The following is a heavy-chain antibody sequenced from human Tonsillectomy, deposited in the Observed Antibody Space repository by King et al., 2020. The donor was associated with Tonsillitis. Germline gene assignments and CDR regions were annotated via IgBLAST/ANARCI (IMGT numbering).Heavy chain of an antibody. J-gene: IGHJ6*03. CDR2: IRSKAYGGTT. Sequence: DVQLVESGGGLVQPGRSLRLSCTASGFTFGDYAMSWVRQAPGKGLEWVGFIRSKAYGGTTEYAASVKGRFTISRDDSKSIAYLQMNSLKTEDTAVYYCTREGGPYCSSTSCNYYYMDVWGKGTTVTVSS. V-gene: IGHV3-49*04. CDR1: GFTFGDYA. D-gene: IGHD2-2*01. CDR3: TREGGPYCSSTSCNYYYMDV.